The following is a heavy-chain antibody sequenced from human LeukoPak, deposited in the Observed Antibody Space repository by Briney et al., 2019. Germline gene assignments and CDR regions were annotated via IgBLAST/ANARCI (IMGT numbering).Heavy chain of an antibody. D-gene: IGHD2-15*01. CDR1: GFTFSGSA. J-gene: IGHJ6*04. Sequence: GGSLRLSCAASGFTFSGSAIHWVRQASGKGLEWVGRIRSKANTYATAYAASVKGRFTISRDDSKNTAYLQMNSLKTEDTAVYYCSRRSDQRHSGVDVWGKGTTVTVSS. CDR2: IRSKANTYAT. CDR3: SRRSDQRHSGVDV. V-gene: IGHV3-73*01.